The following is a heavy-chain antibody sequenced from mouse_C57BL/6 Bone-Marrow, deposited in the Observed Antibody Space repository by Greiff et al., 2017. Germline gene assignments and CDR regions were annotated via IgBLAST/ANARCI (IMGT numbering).Heavy chain of an antibody. Sequence: EVQLQQSGTVLARPGASVKMSCKTSGYTFTSYWMHWVKQRPGQGLEWIGAIYPGNSDTSYNQKFKGKAKLTAVTSASTAYMELSSLTNEDSAVYYCTRSLLLRYHWYFDVWGTGTTVTVSS. V-gene: IGHV1-5*01. D-gene: IGHD1-1*01. CDR1: GYTFTSYW. J-gene: IGHJ1*03. CDR3: TRSLLLRYHWYFDV. CDR2: IYPGNSDT.